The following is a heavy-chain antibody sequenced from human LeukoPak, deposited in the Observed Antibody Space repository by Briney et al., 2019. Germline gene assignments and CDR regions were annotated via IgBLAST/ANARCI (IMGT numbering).Heavy chain of an antibody. CDR2: IKQDGSKK. J-gene: IGHJ4*02. CDR3: VRSPFSNGY. Sequence: GGSLRLSCVASGFPFSSYWMTWVRQAPGKGLEWVANIKQDGSKKSYVDSVKGRFTISRDNAKNSLYLQMNSLRAEDTAVYYCVRSPFSNGYWGQGTLVTVSS. CDR1: GFPFSSYW. V-gene: IGHV3-7*03. D-gene: IGHD4-11*01.